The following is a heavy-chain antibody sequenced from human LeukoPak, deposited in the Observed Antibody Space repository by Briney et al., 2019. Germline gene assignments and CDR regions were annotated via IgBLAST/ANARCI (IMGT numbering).Heavy chain of an antibody. CDR2: ISSSGTTT. CDR1: GFTFSSYW. D-gene: IGHD3-10*01. CDR3: ARGYGSGSSHIDY. J-gene: IGHJ4*02. Sequence: GGSLRLSCAASGFTFSSYWMSWVRQAPGKGLEWVSYISSSGTTTYYAASVKGRFTISRDNAKNSLYLRMNSLRAEDTAVYYCARGYGSGSSHIDYWGQGTLVTVSS. V-gene: IGHV3-48*04.